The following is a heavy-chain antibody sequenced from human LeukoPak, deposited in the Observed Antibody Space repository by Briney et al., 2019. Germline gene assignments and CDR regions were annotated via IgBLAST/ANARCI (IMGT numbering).Heavy chain of an antibody. D-gene: IGHD1-26*01. CDR2: ISSSSSYI. CDR3: ARDREGQGDWFDP. Sequence: GGSLRLSCAASGFTFSSYSMNWVRQAPGKGLEWVSSISSSSSYIYYADSVKGRFTISRDNAKNSLYLQMNSLRAEDTAVYYCARDREGQGDWFDPWGQGTLVTVSS. CDR1: GFTFSSYS. J-gene: IGHJ5*02. V-gene: IGHV3-21*01.